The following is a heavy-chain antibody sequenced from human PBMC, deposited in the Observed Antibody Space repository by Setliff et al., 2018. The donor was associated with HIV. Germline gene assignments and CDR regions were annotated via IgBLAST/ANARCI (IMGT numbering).Heavy chain of an antibody. D-gene: IGHD1-26*01. CDR1: GYTFTNNG. Sequence: ASVKVSCKASGYTFTNNGINWVRQAPGQGLEWMGWISGDNGNTKYAQKLQGRVTMTTDTSTSTAYMELRNLRSDDTAVYYCARWGWEWRNAFDIWGQGTMVTVSS. J-gene: IGHJ3*02. CDR2: ISGDNGNT. CDR3: ARWGWEWRNAFDI. V-gene: IGHV1-18*01.